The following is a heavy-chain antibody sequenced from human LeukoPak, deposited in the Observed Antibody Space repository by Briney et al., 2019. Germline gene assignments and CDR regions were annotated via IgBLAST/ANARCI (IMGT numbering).Heavy chain of an antibody. CDR2: ISSSGSTI. Sequence: GGSLRLSCAAAGFTFSDYYMSWIRQAPGKGLEWVSYISSSGSTIYYADSVKVRFTISRDNAKNSLYLQMNSLRAEDTAVYYCARASIMATADYWGQGTLVTVSS. CDR3: ARASIMATADY. V-gene: IGHV3-11*01. D-gene: IGHD5-12*01. J-gene: IGHJ4*02. CDR1: GFTFSDYY.